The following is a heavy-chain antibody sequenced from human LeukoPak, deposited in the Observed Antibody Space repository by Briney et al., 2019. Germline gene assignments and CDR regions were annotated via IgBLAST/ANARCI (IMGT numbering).Heavy chain of an antibody. CDR1: GFTFSSYW. Sequence: GGSLRLSCAASGFTFSSYWMHWVRQAPGKGLEWVAFTRYDGNNKYYADSVKDRFTISRDNSKNTLYLQMNSLRTEDTAVYYCAKDSWYYCSSTTCQNLDYWGQGTLVTVSS. V-gene: IGHV3-30*02. CDR2: TRYDGNNK. D-gene: IGHD2-2*01. J-gene: IGHJ4*02. CDR3: AKDSWYYCSSTTCQNLDY.